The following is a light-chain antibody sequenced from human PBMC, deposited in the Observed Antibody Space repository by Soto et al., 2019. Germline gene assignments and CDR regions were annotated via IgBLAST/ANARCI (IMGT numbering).Light chain of an antibody. CDR1: SSDVGGYNY. CDR2: GVS. V-gene: IGLV2-14*01. Sequence: QSVLTQPASVSGSPGQSITISCTGTSSDVGGYNYVSWYQQHPGKAPKLMIYGVSNRPSEVSNLFSGSKSGNTASLTISGLQAEDEADYFCSSYASSSTLVYVFGTGTKVTVL. CDR3: SSYASSSTLVYV. J-gene: IGLJ1*01.